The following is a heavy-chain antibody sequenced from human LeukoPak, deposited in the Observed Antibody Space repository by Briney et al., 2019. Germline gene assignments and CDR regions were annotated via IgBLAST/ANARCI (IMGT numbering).Heavy chain of an antibody. CDR1: GITLSNYG. J-gene: IGHJ4*02. D-gene: IGHD3-22*01. Sequence: PGGSLRLSCAVSGITLSNYGMSWVRQAPGKGLEWVAGISGSGGGTVYADSVKGRFAISRDNPKNTLYLQMNSLRAEDTAVYFCAKRGVVIRVILVGFHKEAYYFDSWGQGALATVSS. CDR2: ISGSGGGT. V-gene: IGHV3-23*01. CDR3: AKRGVVIRVILVGFHKEAYYFDS.